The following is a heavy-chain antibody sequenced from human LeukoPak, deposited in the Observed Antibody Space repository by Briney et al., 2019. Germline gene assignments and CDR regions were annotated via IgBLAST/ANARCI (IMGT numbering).Heavy chain of an antibody. CDR1: GFTFSSYS. CDR2: ISSNSNYI. Sequence: GGSLGLSCAASGFTFSSYSMNWVRQSPGQGLEWVSSISSNSNYIHYADSVKGRFTISRDNAKNSLFLQMNSRRAEDTAVYYCARAGLRFLEWLFGNFDYWGQGTLVTVSS. V-gene: IGHV3-21*01. J-gene: IGHJ4*02. CDR3: ARAGLRFLEWLFGNFDY. D-gene: IGHD3-3*01.